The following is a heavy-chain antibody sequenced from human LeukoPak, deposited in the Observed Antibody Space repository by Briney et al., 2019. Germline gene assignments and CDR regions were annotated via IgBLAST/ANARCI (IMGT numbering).Heavy chain of an antibody. J-gene: IGHJ4*02. CDR1: GGSFSGYY. V-gene: IGHV4-34*01. D-gene: IGHD6-19*01. CDR3: ARGSYPGWYNGEFDY. Sequence: SETLSLTCAVYGGSFSGYYWSWIRQPPGKGLEWIGNIYYTGSTYYNPSLKSRVTISVDTSKNQFSLKPSSVTAADTAIYYCARGSYPGWYNGEFDYWGQGTLVTVSS. CDR2: IYYTGST.